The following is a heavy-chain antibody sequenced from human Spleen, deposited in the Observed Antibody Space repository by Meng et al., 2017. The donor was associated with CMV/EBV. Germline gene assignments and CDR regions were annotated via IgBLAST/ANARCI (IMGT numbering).Heavy chain of an antibody. CDR1: DGSLSGYY. D-gene: IGHD6-6*01. CDR2: ISDDGST. J-gene: IGHJ5*02. Sequence: GSLRLSCAVYDGSLSGYYWTWIRQPPGKGLEWIGEISDDGSTNYNPSLKSRVTISLDTSKNQFSLTLSSVTAADTAVYYCARRKTSRTVIAARLPLGNWFGPWGQGTLVTVSS. CDR3: ARRKTSRTVIAARLPLGNWFGP. V-gene: IGHV4-34*01.